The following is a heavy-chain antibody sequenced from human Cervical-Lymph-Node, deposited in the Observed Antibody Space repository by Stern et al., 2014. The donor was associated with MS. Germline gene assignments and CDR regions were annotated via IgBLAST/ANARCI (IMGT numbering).Heavy chain of an antibody. J-gene: IGHJ5*02. CDR2: INHSGSS. CDR3: ARGGIFDP. CDR1: GGSFSGYY. Sequence: QVQLQQWVTGLLRPSETLSLTCAVSGGSFSGYYWTWIRQPPGKGLEWIGEINHSGSSSYNPSLKSRITISVDMSKRQFSLKLSTVTAADTAVYYCARGGIFDPWGQGTLVTVSS. D-gene: IGHD2-15*01. V-gene: IGHV4-34*01.